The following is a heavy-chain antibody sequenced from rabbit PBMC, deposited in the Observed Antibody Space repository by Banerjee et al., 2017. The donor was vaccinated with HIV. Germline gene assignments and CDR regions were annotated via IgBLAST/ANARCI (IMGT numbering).Heavy chain of an antibody. Sequence: QQQLEESGGGLVKPGGTLTLTCKASGFTISSSYYMCWVRQAPGKGLEWIGCINTGSGSAYYASWAKGRFTISKTSSTTVTLQMTSLTAADTATYFCARGGAGYAGYGYATYFNLWGPGTLVTVS. D-gene: IGHD6-1*01. CDR2: INTGSGSA. CDR3: ARGGAGYAGYGYATYFNL. V-gene: IGHV1S45*01. CDR1: GFTISSSYY. J-gene: IGHJ4*01.